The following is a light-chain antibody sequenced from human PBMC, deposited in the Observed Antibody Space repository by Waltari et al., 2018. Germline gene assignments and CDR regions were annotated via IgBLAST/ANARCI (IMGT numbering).Light chain of an antibody. CDR3: QQRSTWPLT. Sequence: EIVLTQSPVTLSLSPGERATLSCSASQSVGSYLAWYQQKAGQPPRLLIYDASNGATGIPARFSGSGSGTDFTLTISGLEPEDFAIYYCQQRSTWPLTFGGGSKVEI. CDR2: DAS. V-gene: IGKV3-11*01. CDR1: QSVGSY. J-gene: IGKJ4*01.